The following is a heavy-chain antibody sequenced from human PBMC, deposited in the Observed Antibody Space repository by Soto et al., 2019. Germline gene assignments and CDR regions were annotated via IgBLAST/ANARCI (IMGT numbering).Heavy chain of an antibody. CDR3: ARYCSGGSCYTGAFDI. J-gene: IGHJ3*02. CDR2: IYYSGST. Sequence: SETLSLTCTVSGGSISSGGYYWSWIHQHPGKGLEWIGYIYYSGSTYYNPSLKSRVTISVDTSKNQFSLKLSSVTAADTAVYYCARYCSGGSCYTGAFDIWGQGTMVTVSS. V-gene: IGHV4-31*03. CDR1: GGSISSGGYY. D-gene: IGHD2-15*01.